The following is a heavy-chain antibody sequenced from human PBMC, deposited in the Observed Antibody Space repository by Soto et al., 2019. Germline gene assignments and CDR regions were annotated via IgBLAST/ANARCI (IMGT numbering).Heavy chain of an antibody. V-gene: IGHV4-34*01. CDR1: GGSFSGDY. CDR3: ARAMGVAAATSDYYYGMDA. CDR2: INHSGST. Sequence: MQLQQWGAGLLKPSETLSLTCAVYGGSFSGDYWSWIRQRPGKGLEWIGEINHSGSTNYNPSLQSPATLSVNTAKHQFPLKVRSVTAAYTAVYYGARAMGVAAATSDYYYGMDAWGQGTTVTVSS. D-gene: IGHD2-15*01. J-gene: IGHJ6*02.